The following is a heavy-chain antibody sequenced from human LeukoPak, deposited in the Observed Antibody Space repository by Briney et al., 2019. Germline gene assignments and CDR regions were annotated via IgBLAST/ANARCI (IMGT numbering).Heavy chain of an antibody. Sequence: GGSLRLSCAASGFTFDDYAMHWVRQAPGKGLEWVSGISWNSGSIDYADSVKGRFTISRDNAKNPLYLQMNSLRPEDTALYYCAKGGLVVVPASLDYWGQGTLVTVSS. CDR1: GFTFDDYA. J-gene: IGHJ4*02. CDR3: AKGGLVVVPASLDY. D-gene: IGHD2-21*02. V-gene: IGHV3-9*01. CDR2: ISWNSGSI.